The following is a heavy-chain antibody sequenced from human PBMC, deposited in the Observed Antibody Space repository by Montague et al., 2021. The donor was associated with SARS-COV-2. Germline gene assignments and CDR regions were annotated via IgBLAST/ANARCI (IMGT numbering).Heavy chain of an antibody. CDR2: IYPGDSET. CDR1: GYSFISYW. Sequence: QSGSEVKKPGESLKISCKGSGYSFISYWIGWVRQMPGKGLEWMGXIYPGDSETRYSPSFQGQVTISADKSISTAYLQWSSLKASDTAMYYCVRLGGLRDYYYYGMDVWGQGTTVTVSS. J-gene: IGHJ6*02. CDR3: VRLGGLRDYYYYGMDV. D-gene: IGHD5-12*01. V-gene: IGHV5-51*01.